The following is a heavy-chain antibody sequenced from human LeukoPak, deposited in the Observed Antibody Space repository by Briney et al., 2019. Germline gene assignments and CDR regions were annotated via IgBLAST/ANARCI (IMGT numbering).Heavy chain of an antibody. D-gene: IGHD3-10*01. V-gene: IGHV3-23*01. Sequence: GGSLRLSCAGSGFTFSSYSMNWVRQAPGKGLEWVSTISGRDGTTHYADSVKGRFTISRDNSKNTLYLQMNSLRADDTAVYYCAKDCRELFYRPFDYWGQGILVTVSS. J-gene: IGHJ4*02. CDR3: AKDCRELFYRPFDY. CDR1: GFTFSSYS. CDR2: ISGRDGTT.